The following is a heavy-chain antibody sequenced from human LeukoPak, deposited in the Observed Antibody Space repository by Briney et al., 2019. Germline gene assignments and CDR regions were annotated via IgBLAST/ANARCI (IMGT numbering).Heavy chain of an antibody. J-gene: IGHJ4*02. Sequence: ASVKVSCKTSGYTFTGYYIHWVRQAPGQGLEWMGWINPNSGGTNYAQKFQGRVTMTRDTSISTAYMELSRLRSDDTAVYYCARAEGPEGIVVTLFDYWGQGTLVTVSS. V-gene: IGHV1-2*02. CDR2: INPNSGGT. CDR1: GYTFTGYY. CDR3: ARAEGPEGIVVTLFDY. D-gene: IGHD3-22*01.